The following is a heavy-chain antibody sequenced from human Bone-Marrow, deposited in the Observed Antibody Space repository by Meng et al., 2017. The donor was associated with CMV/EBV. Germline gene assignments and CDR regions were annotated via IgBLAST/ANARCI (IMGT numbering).Heavy chain of an antibody. Sequence: KISCAASGFTFSSYAISWVRQAPGQGLEWMGGIIPIFGTANYAQKFQGRVTITTDESTSTAYMELSSLRSEDTAVYYCASQPIRLGRFDYWGQGTLVTVSS. J-gene: IGHJ4*02. V-gene: IGHV1-69*05. CDR1: GFTFSSYA. CDR3: ASQPIRLGRFDY. D-gene: IGHD4-11*01. CDR2: IIPIFGTA.